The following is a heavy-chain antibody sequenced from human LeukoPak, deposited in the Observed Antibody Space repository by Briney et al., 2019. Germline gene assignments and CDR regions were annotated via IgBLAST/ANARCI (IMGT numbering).Heavy chain of an antibody. V-gene: IGHV4-39*01. Sequence: SETLSLTCTVSGGSISSSDYFWGWFRQPPGRELEYIGNIYYSGSTYYKSSLKSRVTMSVHTSKNQFSLQLTSVTAAGTAVYYCARHRVYYQYFDYWGQGTLVTVSS. CDR1: GGSISSSDYF. CDR2: IYYSGST. D-gene: IGHD3-22*01. CDR3: ARHRVYYQYFDY. J-gene: IGHJ4*02.